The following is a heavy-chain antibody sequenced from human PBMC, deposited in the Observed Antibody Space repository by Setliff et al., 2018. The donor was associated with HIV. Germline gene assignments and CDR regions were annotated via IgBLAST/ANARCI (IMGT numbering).Heavy chain of an antibody. D-gene: IGHD3-22*01. V-gene: IGHV1-69*10. J-gene: IGHJ4*02. Sequence: GASVKVSCKASGGTFTSPGLNWVRQVPGQGLEWMGGIIPILDVPNYAQKFKGRVTITADKSTSTVHMELSSLRAEDTAVYYCGRGRHFDSSGTSNYWGQGTLVTVSS. CDR3: GRGRHFDSSGTSNY. CDR2: IIPILDVP. CDR1: GGTFTSPG.